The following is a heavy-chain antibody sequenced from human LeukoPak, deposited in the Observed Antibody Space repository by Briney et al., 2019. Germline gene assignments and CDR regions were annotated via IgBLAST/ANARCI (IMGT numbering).Heavy chain of an antibody. Sequence: GESLKISCKGSGYLFSTSWIAWVRQLPGKGLEWMGIVYPGDSSARYSPSFQGQVTMSADTSINTAYLQWNSLKASDTAMYYCARKSYYDSLQHAFDIWGQGTMVTVSS. CDR3: ARKSYYDSLQHAFDI. J-gene: IGHJ3*02. D-gene: IGHD3-22*01. CDR2: VYPGDSSA. CDR1: GYLFSTSW. V-gene: IGHV5-51*01.